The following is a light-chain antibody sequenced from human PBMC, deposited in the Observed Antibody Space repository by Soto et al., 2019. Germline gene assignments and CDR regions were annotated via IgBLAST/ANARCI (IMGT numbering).Light chain of an antibody. V-gene: IGLV1-40*01. Sequence: QSVLTQPPSVSGAPGQRVTISCTGNSSNLGAGYDVHWYQQLPGAAPKLMIYEVSNRPSGVSNRFSGSKSGNTASLTISGLQAEDEADYYCSSYTSSSTVVFGGGTKVTVL. CDR1: SSNLGAGYD. CDR2: EVS. J-gene: IGLJ2*01. CDR3: SSYTSSSTVV.